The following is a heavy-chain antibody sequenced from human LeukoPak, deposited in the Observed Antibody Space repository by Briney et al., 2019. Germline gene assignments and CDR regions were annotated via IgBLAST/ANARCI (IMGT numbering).Heavy chain of an antibody. CDR1: GYTFTGYY. CDR3: ARLKDSSVAGVDY. V-gene: IGHV1-2*02. D-gene: IGHD6-19*01. Sequence: ASVKVSCKASGYTFTGYYMHWVRQAPGHGLEWMGWINPNSGGTNYAQKFQGRVTMTRDTSISTAYMELSRLRSDDTAVYYCARLKDSSVAGVDYWGQGTLVTVSS. J-gene: IGHJ4*02. CDR2: INPNSGGT.